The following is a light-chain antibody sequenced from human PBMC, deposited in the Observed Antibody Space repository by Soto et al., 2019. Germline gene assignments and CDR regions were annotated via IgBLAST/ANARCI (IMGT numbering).Light chain of an antibody. V-gene: IGKV3-11*01. CDR1: QNIRTY. J-gene: IGKJ5*01. CDR3: QQRSNWIT. CDR2: DAS. Sequence: IVLTQSPATLSLSPGERATLSCRAGQNIRTYLAWYRQKPGQAPRLLIYDASNRATGIPARFSGSGSGTDFTLTISSLEPEDFAVYYCQQRSNWITFGQGTRLEIK.